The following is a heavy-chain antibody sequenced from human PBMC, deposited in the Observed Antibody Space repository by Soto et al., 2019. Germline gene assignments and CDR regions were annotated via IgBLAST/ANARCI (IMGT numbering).Heavy chain of an antibody. CDR1: GDSISPFS. D-gene: IGHD5-12*01. V-gene: IGHV4-59*08. Sequence: QVQLQESGPGLVKPSETLSLTCTVSGDSISPFSWSWVRQSPGKGLQWLGYISDFGNINYNPSLKSRVSISLDTSKNQFSLTLSSVNAADTAIYFCARHGSTVDKEGAFDYWGQGSLVTVSS. CDR2: ISDFGNI. CDR3: ARHGSTVDKEGAFDY. J-gene: IGHJ4*02.